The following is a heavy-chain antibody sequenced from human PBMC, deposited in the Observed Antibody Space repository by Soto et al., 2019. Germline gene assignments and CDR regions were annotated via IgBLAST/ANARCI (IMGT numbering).Heavy chain of an antibody. CDR3: ARGLHSLFDY. J-gene: IGHJ4*02. CDR1: LFTFSNYG. CDR2: IWYDGNNK. V-gene: IGHV3-33*01. D-gene: IGHD2-21*01. Sequence: SGAAALFTFSNYGMHWVRQAPGKGLEWVAVIWYDGNNKYYADSVKGLFTISRDNSNNTLYVQMTSLRAEDTAVYYCARGLHSLFDYWGQGTLVTVSS.